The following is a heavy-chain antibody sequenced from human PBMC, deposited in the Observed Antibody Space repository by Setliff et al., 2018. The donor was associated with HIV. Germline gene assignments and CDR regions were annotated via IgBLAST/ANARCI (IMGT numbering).Heavy chain of an antibody. CDR2: IHHSGST. V-gene: IGHV4-34*11. CDR3: ARRTAPPSGFYSHYYLDV. D-gene: IGHD6-6*01. J-gene: IGHJ6*03. CDR1: GGSFSGYY. Sequence: SETLSLTCAVYGGSFSGYYWTWIRQPPGKGLEWIGFIHHSGSTNYNPSLESRVTISLDTANNHFSLNLRSVTAADTAVYYCARRTAPPSGFYSHYYLDVWGKGTTVTVSS.